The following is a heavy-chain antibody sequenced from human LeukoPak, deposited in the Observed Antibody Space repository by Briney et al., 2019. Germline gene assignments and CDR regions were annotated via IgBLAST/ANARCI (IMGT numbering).Heavy chain of an antibody. CDR1: GFTFDDYA. CDR3: ARVRIASYYDSSGYYYFDY. V-gene: IGHV3-9*01. D-gene: IGHD3-22*01. CDR2: ISWNSGSI. Sequence: GGSLRLSCAASGFTFDDYAMHWVRQAPGKGLEWVSGISWNSGSIGYADSVKGRFTISRDNAKNSLYLQMNSLRAEDTAVYYCARVRIASYYDSSGYYYFDYWGQGTLVTVSS. J-gene: IGHJ4*02.